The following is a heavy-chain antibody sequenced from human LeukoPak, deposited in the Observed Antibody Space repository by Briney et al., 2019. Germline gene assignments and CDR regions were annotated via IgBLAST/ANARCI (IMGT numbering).Heavy chain of an antibody. D-gene: IGHD3-16*02. CDR3: AKDPTHYDYVWGSYRPDY. Sequence: QTGGSLRLSCSVSGFTFSSYWMHWVRQAPGKGLEWVSAISGSGGSTYYADSVKGRFTISRDNSKNTLYLQMNSLRAEDTAVYYCAKDPTHYDYVWGSYRPDYWGQGTLVTVSS. CDR2: ISGSGGST. V-gene: IGHV3-23*01. J-gene: IGHJ4*02. CDR1: GFTFSSYW.